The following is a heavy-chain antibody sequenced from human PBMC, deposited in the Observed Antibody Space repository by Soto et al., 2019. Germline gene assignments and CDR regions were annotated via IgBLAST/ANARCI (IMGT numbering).Heavy chain of an antibody. Sequence: SETLCLTCAVSGGSISSGGYSWSCIRQPPGKGLEWIGYIYHSGSTYYNPSLKSRVTISVDRSKNQFSLKLSSVTAADTAVYYCARGAGYYDFWSGYFDYYGMDVWGQGTTVTVSS. D-gene: IGHD3-3*01. J-gene: IGHJ6*02. CDR3: ARGAGYYDFWSGYFDYYGMDV. V-gene: IGHV4-30-2*01. CDR2: IYHSGST. CDR1: GGSISSGGYS.